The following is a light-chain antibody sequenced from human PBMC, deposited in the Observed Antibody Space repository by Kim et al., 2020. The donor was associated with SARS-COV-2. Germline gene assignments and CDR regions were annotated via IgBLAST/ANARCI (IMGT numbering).Light chain of an antibody. V-gene: IGKV3-20*01. CDR1: QSVRNNY. CDR3: QHYHSSPPMYT. CDR2: GAS. J-gene: IGKJ2*01. Sequence: EIVLTQSPGTLSLSPGERATLSCRASQSVRNNYLAWYQQKPGQAPRLLIHGASSRATGIPDRFSGSGSGTDFTLTISRLEPEDFAMYYCQHYHSSPPMYTFGQGTKLEI.